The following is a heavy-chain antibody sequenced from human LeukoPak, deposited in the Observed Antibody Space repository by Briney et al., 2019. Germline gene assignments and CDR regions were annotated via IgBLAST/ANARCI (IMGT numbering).Heavy chain of an antibody. Sequence: ASVKVSCKASGYTFTGYYIHWVRQAPGQGLEWMGWINPNSDGTNYAQKFRGRVTMTRDTSISTAYMELSRLRSDDTAVYYCAREGEIVAIWSSFDYWGQGTLVTVSS. CDR2: INPNSDGT. CDR1: GYTFTGYY. J-gene: IGHJ4*02. D-gene: IGHD2-15*01. V-gene: IGHV1-2*02. CDR3: AREGEIVAIWSSFDY.